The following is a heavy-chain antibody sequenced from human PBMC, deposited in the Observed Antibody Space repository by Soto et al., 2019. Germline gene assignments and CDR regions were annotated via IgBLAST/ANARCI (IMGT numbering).Heavy chain of an antibody. CDR3: ARDPMVYAMGDWADY. Sequence: GGSLRLSCAASGFTFSSYAMHWVRQAPGKGLEWVAVISYDGSNKYYADSVKGRFTISRDNSKNTLYLQMNSLRAEDTAVYYCARDPMVYAMGDWADYWGQGTLVTVSS. V-gene: IGHV3-30-3*01. CDR2: ISYDGSNK. CDR1: GFTFSSYA. D-gene: IGHD2-8*01. J-gene: IGHJ4*02.